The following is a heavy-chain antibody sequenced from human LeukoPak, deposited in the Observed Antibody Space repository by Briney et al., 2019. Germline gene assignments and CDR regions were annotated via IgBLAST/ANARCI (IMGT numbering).Heavy chain of an antibody. CDR1: GFTFSRSA. CDR2: ISSSGDST. D-gene: IGHD2-15*01. J-gene: IGHJ4*02. V-gene: IGHV3-23*01. CDR3: AKGQSSGSGQYFFGN. Sequence: GGFLRLSCAASGFTFSRSAMAWVRQAPGKGLDYISAISSSGDSTYYADSVKGRFTISRDNSKNTMYLQMNFLGAGDTAVYYCAKGQSSGSGQYFFGNWGQGALVSVSS.